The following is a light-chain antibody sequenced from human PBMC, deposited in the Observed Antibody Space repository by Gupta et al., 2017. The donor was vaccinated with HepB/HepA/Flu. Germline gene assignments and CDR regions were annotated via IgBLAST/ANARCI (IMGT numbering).Light chain of an antibody. CDR2: AAS. CDR3: QQSYSTPPFT. Sequence: DIQMTQSPSSLSASVGDRVTITCRASQSISGYLNWYQQKPGKAPKLLIYAASSLQSGVPSRFSGSGSGTDFTLTISSRQPEDFATYYCQQSYSTPPFTFGHGTKVDIK. CDR1: QSISGY. V-gene: IGKV1-39*01. J-gene: IGKJ3*01.